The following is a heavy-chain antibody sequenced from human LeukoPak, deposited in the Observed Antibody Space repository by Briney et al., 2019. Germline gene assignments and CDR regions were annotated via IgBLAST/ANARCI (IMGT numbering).Heavy chain of an antibody. CDR2: IDSNSASI. CDR3: ARLDPLFYGSGIDY. V-gene: IGHV3-21*01. J-gene: IGHJ4*02. D-gene: IGHD3-10*01. CDR1: GFTLSTYS. Sequence: GGSLRLSCAASGFTLSTYSMHWVRQAPGKGLEWVSSIDSNSASIYYADSVKGRFTISRDNAKNSLYLQMNSLRAEDTAVYYCARLDPLFYGSGIDYWGRGTLVTVSS.